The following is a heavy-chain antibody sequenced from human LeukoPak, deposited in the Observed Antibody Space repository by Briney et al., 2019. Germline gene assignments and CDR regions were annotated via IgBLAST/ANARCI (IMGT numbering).Heavy chain of an antibody. CDR3: ARGPDCSSTSCQGYYYYMDV. Sequence: SETLSLTCTVSGGSISSGGYYWSWIRQPPGKGLEWIGYIYHSGSTYYNPSLKSRVTISVDRSKNQFSLKLSSVTAADTAVYYCARGPDCSSTSCQGYYYYMDVWGKGTTVTVSS. CDR2: IYHSGST. D-gene: IGHD2-2*01. CDR1: GGSISSGGYY. J-gene: IGHJ6*03. V-gene: IGHV4-30-2*01.